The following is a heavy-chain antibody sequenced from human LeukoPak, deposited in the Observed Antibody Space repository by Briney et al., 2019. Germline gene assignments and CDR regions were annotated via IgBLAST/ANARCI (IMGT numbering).Heavy chain of an antibody. CDR3: ARAGRGPFDY. CDR2: ISYDENNK. Sequence: GGSLRLSCAASGFTFGLYAIHWVRQAPGKGLEWVSVISYDENNKYYADSVKGRFTISRDNSKNTLYLQMNSLRAEDTAVYYCARAGRGPFDYWGQGTLVTVSS. J-gene: IGHJ4*02. CDR1: GFTFGLYA. V-gene: IGHV3-30*04. D-gene: IGHD3-10*01.